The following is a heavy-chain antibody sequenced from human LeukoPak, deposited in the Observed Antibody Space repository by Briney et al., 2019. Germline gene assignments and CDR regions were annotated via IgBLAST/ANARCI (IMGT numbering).Heavy chain of an antibody. Sequence: GGSLRLSCAASGFTFSSYAMSWVRQAPGKGLEWVSAISGSGGSTYYADSVKGRFTISRDNSKNTLYLQMNSLRAEDTAVYYCAHDFWSGYYCYYGMDVWGQGTTVTVSS. J-gene: IGHJ6*02. CDR2: ISGSGGST. V-gene: IGHV3-23*01. CDR1: GFTFSSYA. D-gene: IGHD3-3*01. CDR3: AHDFWSGYYCYYGMDV.